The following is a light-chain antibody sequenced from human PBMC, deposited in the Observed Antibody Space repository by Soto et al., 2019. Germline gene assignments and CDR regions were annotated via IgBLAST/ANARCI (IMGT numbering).Light chain of an antibody. CDR1: QSISSW. V-gene: IGKV1-5*01. J-gene: IGKJ1*01. CDR2: DAS. CDR3: QQYNSYRT. Sequence: QSPSTFSASEGPRVHVTCRASQSISSWLAWYQQKPGKDPKILIYDASILESGVPSRFSGSGSGTEFTLTISSLPPEDFATYYCQQYNSYRTVGQGTKVEIK.